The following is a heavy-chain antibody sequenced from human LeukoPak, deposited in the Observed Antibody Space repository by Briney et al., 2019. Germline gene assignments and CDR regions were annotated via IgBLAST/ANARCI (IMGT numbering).Heavy chain of an antibody. CDR3: AKSLAAAGNY. V-gene: IGHV3-30*02. CDR2: IRYDGSNK. D-gene: IGHD6-13*01. CDR1: GFTFSNYG. J-gene: IGHJ4*02. Sequence: GGSLRLSCATSGFTFSNYGMHWVRQAPGKGLEWVALIRYDGSNKYYADSVKGRFTISRDNSKNTLYLQMNSLRAEDTAVYYCAKSLAAAGNYWGQGTLVTVSS.